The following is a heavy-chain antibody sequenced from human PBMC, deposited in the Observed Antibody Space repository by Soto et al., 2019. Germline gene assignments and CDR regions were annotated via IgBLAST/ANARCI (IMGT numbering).Heavy chain of an antibody. V-gene: IGHV1-2*02. CDR3: ARVSVDVPE. CDR2: INPDSGDT. J-gene: IGHJ4*02. CDR1: GYTFTGYY. D-gene: IGHD5-12*01. Sequence: QVQLVQSGAEVKKPGASVKVSCKASGYTFTGYYIHWVRQAPGQGLEWVGWINPDSGDTNYAQKFQGRVTVTRDTPISTAYMEMNGLRSDDTAVYYCARVSVDVPEWGQGTLITVSS.